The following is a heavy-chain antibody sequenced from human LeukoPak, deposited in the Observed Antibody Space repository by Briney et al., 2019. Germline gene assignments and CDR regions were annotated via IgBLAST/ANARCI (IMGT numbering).Heavy chain of an antibody. CDR3: ARGGFPRGDYYGMDV. J-gene: IGHJ6*02. V-gene: IGHV3-13*01. CDR2: IGTAGDT. CDR1: GFTFSSYD. Sequence: GGSLRLSCAASGFTFSSYDMHWVRQATGKGLEWVSAIGTAGDTYYPGSVKGRFTISRENAKNSLYLQMNNLRAGDTAVYYCARGGFPRGDYYGMDVWGQGTTVTVSS.